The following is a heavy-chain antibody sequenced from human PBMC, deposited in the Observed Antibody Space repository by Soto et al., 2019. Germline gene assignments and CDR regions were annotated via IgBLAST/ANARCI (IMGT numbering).Heavy chain of an antibody. Sequence: EVQLVESGGDLVQPGGSLRLSCTTSDFNFRNYWMNWVRQAPGKGLQWVANIKPDGSAANYVDSVKGRFTISRDNVSNSVSLQMNSLRVEDTAVYFCFGGNGGPQWGQGTLVTVSS. CDR1: DFNFRNYW. CDR3: FGGNGGPQ. CDR2: IKPDGSAA. V-gene: IGHV3-7*03. D-gene: IGHD3-16*01. J-gene: IGHJ4*02.